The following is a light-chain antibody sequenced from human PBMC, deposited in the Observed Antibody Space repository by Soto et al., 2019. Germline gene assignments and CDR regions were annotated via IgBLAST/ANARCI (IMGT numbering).Light chain of an antibody. CDR2: GAS. CDR3: QQYNNWPWT. Sequence: EIVMTQSPATLSVSPGGRATLSCRASQSISGTLAWYQQKPGQAPRLLIYGASTRATSFPARFSGSGSGTDFTLTISSLQSEDFVVYYCQQYNNWPWTFDQGTKVEIK. V-gene: IGKV3-15*01. CDR1: QSISGT. J-gene: IGKJ1*01.